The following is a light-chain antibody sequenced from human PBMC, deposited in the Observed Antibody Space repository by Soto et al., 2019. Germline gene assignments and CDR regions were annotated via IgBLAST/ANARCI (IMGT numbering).Light chain of an antibody. V-gene: IGKV1-6*01. Sequence: AIQMTQSPSSLSASVGDRVTITCRASQVISNDWGWYQQKPGKAPKLLIYGASNLQSGVPSRFSGSGSGTDFTLPITSLQPEDFATYYCLHDHNYPWTFGQGTKGDIK. J-gene: IGKJ1*01. CDR1: QVISND. CDR2: GAS. CDR3: LHDHNYPWT.